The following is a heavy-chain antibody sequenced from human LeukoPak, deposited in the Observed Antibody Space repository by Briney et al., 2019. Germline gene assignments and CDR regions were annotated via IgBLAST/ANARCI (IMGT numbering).Heavy chain of an antibody. J-gene: IGHJ3*02. CDR3: ARESYYDSSGYSHDAFDI. CDR2: IYYSGNT. V-gene: IGHV4-39*07. CDR1: GGSISSYY. Sequence: SETLSLTCTVSGGSISSYYWSWIRQPPGKGLEWIGSIYYSGNTYYKSSLKSRVTIAVDTSKNQFSLKLNSVTAADTAVYYCARESYYDSSGYSHDAFDIWGQGTMVTVSS. D-gene: IGHD3-22*01.